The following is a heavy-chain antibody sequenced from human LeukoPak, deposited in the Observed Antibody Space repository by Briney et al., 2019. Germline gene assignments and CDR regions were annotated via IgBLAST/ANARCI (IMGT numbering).Heavy chain of an antibody. V-gene: IGHV3-30*02. CDR2: IRYDGSNK. J-gene: IGHJ6*03. CDR3: AKVSTVTTYYYYYYMDV. CDR1: GFTSSDYY. D-gene: IGHD4-17*01. Sequence: GGSLRLSCAASGFTSSDYYMSWIRQAPGKGLEWVAFIRYDGSNKYYADSVKGRFTISRDNSKNTLYLQMNSLRAEDTAVYYCAKVSTVTTYYYYYYMDVWGKGTTVTISS.